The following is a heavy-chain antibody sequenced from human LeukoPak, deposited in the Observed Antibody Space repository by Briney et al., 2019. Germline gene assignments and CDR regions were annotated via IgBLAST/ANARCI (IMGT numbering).Heavy chain of an antibody. CDR1: GFTVSSNY. V-gene: IGHV3-53*01. CDR3: AREGNYYDMDV. J-gene: IGHJ6*02. CDR2: IFSGGTT. Sequence: PGGSLRLSCAASGFTVSSNYMRRVRQAPGKGLDWVSVIFSGGTTYYADSVKGRFTISRDNSKNTLYLQMNSLRAEDTAVYYCAREGNYYDMDVWGQGTTVTVSS.